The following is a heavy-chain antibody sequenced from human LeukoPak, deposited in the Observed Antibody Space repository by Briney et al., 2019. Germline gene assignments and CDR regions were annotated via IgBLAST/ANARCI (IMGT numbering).Heavy chain of an antibody. D-gene: IGHD5-18*01. Sequence: PGGSLRLSCAASGFTFSSYAMSWVRQAPGKGLEWVSAISGSGGSTYYADSVKGRFTISRDNSKNTLYLQINSLRAEDTAVYYCAKVRTAMVRGHAFDIWGQGTMVTVSS. CDR3: AKVRTAMVRGHAFDI. J-gene: IGHJ3*02. CDR2: ISGSGGST. CDR1: GFTFSSYA. V-gene: IGHV3-23*01.